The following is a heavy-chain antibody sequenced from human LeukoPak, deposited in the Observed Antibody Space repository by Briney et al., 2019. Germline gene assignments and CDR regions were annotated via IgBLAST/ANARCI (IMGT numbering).Heavy chain of an antibody. D-gene: IGHD1-26*01. V-gene: IGHV1-8*01. CDR1: GYTFTNYD. Sequence: GASVKVSCKASGYTFTNYDINWVRQAPGQGLEWMGWMNPNSGNTGYAQKFQGRVTMTRNTSITTAYMELSSLRSEDTAVHYCARSKVGSTTLPIDYWGQGTLVIVSS. J-gene: IGHJ4*02. CDR2: MNPNSGNT. CDR3: ARSKVGSTTLPIDY.